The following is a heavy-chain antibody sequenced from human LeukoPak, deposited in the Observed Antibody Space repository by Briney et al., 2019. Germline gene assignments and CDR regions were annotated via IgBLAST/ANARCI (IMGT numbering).Heavy chain of an antibody. D-gene: IGHD3-10*01. V-gene: IGHV4-34*01. J-gene: IGHJ4*02. Sequence: PSETLSLTCAVYGESFSGYYWSWIRQPPGKGLEWIGEINHSGSTNYNPSLKRRVTISVDTSKNQFSLKLSSVAAADTAVYYCARRLPYRSGSYEYWGQGTLVTVSS. CDR2: INHSGST. CDR1: GESFSGYY. CDR3: ARRLPYRSGSYEY.